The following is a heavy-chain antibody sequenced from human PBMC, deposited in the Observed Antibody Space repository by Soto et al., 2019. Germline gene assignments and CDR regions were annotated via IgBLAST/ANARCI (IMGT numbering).Heavy chain of an antibody. J-gene: IGHJ4*02. CDR2: ISAYNGNT. Sequence: ASVKVSCKASGYTFTSYGISWVRQAPGQGLEWMGWISAYNGNTNYTQKLQGRVTMTTDTSTSTAYMELRSLRSDDTAVYYCASGVEPGSGYSTYYLDYWGQGTLVTVSS. V-gene: IGHV1-18*01. CDR3: ASGVEPGSGYSTYYLDY. D-gene: IGHD5-12*01. CDR1: GYTFTSYG.